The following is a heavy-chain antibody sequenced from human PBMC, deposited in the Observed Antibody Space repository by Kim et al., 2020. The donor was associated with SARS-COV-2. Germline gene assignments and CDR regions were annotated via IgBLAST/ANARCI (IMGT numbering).Heavy chain of an antibody. Sequence: GGSLRLSCAASGFTFNSYGMHWVLQAPGTGLEWVAVIWSDGSNKYYADSVKGRFTISRDNSKSTLYLQMNSLRAEDTAVYYCARELRIAAHLSYYYGMDVWGQGTTVTVSS. V-gene: IGHV3-33*01. CDR2: IWSDGSNK. CDR3: ARELRIAAHLSYYYGMDV. J-gene: IGHJ6*02. CDR1: GFTFNSYG. D-gene: IGHD6-13*01.